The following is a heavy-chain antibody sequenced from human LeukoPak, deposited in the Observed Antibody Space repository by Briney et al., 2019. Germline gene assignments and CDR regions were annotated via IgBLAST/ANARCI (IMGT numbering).Heavy chain of an antibody. CDR1: GGSISSSSHY. D-gene: IGHD3-10*01. CDR2: MYYSGTA. J-gene: IGHJ3*02. V-gene: IGHV4-39*01. Sequence: PSETLSLTCTVSGGSISSSSHYWGWLRQAPGKGLEWIGYMYYSGTAYYNMSLKRRVTISVDTSKNQFSLKLSSVTATDTAVYYCAGSGTYSDDAFDIWGQGTMVTVSS. CDR3: AGSGTYSDDAFDI.